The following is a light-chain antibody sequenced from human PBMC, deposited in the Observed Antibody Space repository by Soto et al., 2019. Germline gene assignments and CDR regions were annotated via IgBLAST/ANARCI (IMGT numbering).Light chain of an antibody. CDR3: QQYYSSPWT. CDR2: WPS. CDR1: QSVLYSSNNKNY. V-gene: IGKV4-1*01. J-gene: IGKJ1*01. Sequence: DIVMTQSPDSLAVSLGERATINCKSSQSVLYSSNNKNYLAWYQQKPGQPPQLLIFWPSTRESGVPDRFSGSWSGTDFTLTISSLQAEDVAVYYCQQYYSSPWTFGQGTKVEIK.